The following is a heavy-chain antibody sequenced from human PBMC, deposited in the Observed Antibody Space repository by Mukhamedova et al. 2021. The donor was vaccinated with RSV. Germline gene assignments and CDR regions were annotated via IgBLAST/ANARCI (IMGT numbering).Heavy chain of an antibody. Sequence: GKGLEWVSVIYSGGSTYYADSVKGRFTISRDNSKNTLYLQMNSLRAEDTAVYYCAKDRSRYYYDSSGYEFDYWGQGTLVTVSS. D-gene: IGHD3-22*01. CDR2: IYSGGST. CDR3: AKDRSRYYYDSSGYEFDY. V-gene: IGHV3-53*05. J-gene: IGHJ4*02.